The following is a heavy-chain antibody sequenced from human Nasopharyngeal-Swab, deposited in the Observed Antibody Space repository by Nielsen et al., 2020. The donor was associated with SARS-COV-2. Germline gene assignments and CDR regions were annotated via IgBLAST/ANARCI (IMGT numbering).Heavy chain of an antibody. Sequence: ASVKVSCKVSGYTLTELSMHWVRQAPGKGLEWMGGFDPEDGETIYAQKFQGRVTMTEDTSTDTAHMELSSLRSEDTAVYYCATAPPIAEGYWFDPWGQGTLVTVSS. J-gene: IGHJ5*02. CDR2: FDPEDGET. V-gene: IGHV1-24*01. CDR3: ATAPPIAEGYWFDP. CDR1: GYTLTELS. D-gene: IGHD6-13*01.